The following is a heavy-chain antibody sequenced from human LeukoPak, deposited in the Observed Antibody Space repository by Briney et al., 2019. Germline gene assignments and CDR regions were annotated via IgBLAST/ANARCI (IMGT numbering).Heavy chain of an antibody. D-gene: IGHD3-9*01. CDR1: GGSISSYY. CDR3: ARHVIPNYFDRLLPTWFDP. J-gene: IGHJ5*02. CDR2: IYYSGST. Sequence: SETLSLTCTVSGGSISSYYWSWIRQPPGKGLEWIGYIYYSGSTNYNPSLKSRVTISVDTSKNQFSLKLSSVTAADTAVYYCARHVIPNYFDRLLPTWFDPWGQGTLVTVSS. V-gene: IGHV4-59*08.